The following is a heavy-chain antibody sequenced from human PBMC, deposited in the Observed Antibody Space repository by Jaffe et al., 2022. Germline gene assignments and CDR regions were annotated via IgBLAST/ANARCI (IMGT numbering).Heavy chain of an antibody. CDR1: GFTFDDYA. D-gene: IGHD3-9*01. V-gene: IGHV3-43D*04. CDR3: AKSGSGGEYYDILTGYSDDAFDI. CDR2: ISWDGGST. Sequence: EVQLVESGGVVVQPGGSLRLSCAASGFTFDDYAMHWVRQAPGKGLEWVSLISWDGGSTYYADSVKGRFTISRDNSKNSLYLQMNSLRAEDTALYYCAKSGSGGEYYDILTGYSDDAFDIWGQGTMVTVSS. J-gene: IGHJ3*02.